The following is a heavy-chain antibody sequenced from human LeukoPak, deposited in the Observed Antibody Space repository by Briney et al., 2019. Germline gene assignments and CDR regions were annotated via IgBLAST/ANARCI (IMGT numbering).Heavy chain of an antibody. J-gene: IGHJ4*02. CDR1: GGSISSYY. Sequence: SETLSLTCTVSGGSISSYYWSWIRQLPGKGLEWIGYIYYSGSSNYNPSLKSRVTISVDTSKNQFSLKLSPVTAADTAVYYCAREAGSGYTIDYWGQGTLVTVSS. CDR3: AREAGSGYTIDY. V-gene: IGHV4-59*01. CDR2: IYYSGSS. D-gene: IGHD3-22*01.